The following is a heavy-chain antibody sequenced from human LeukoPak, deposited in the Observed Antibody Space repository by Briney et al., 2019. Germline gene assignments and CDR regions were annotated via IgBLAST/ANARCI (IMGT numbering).Heavy chain of an antibody. V-gene: IGHV3-23*01. CDR2: ISGTGGTT. J-gene: IGHJ4*02. D-gene: IGHD3-10*01. CDR1: GFTFSSYA. Sequence: GGSLRLSCAASGFTFSSYAMTWVRQAPGKGLEWVSTISGTGGTTYYADSVKGRFTISRDNSRSTLYLQMNSLSAEVTGVYYCSQATLGSESHFDSSFWGQGTLVTVSS. CDR3: SQATLGSESHFDSSF.